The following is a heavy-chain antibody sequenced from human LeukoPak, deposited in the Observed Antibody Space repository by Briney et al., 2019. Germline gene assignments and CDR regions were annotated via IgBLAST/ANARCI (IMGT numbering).Heavy chain of an antibody. V-gene: IGHV3-11*04. Sequence: GGSLRLSCAASGFTVSDYYMSWIRQAPGKGLEWVSYMSSGGTIIYYADSLKGRFTISRDNGKNSLYLQMNRLRAEDTAVYYCARPRGCGSSRCNNFDYWGQGTLVTVSS. CDR2: MSSGGTII. CDR1: GFTVSDYY. D-gene: IGHD2-2*01. J-gene: IGHJ4*02. CDR3: ARPRGCGSSRCNNFDY.